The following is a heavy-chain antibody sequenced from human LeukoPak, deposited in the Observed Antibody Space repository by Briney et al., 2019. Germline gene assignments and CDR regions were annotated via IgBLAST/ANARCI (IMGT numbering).Heavy chain of an antibody. D-gene: IGHD4-17*01. J-gene: IGHJ4*02. CDR3: VRDYGDYGDY. V-gene: IGHV3-74*01. Sequence: GGSLRLSCVASGVSFSSYWMHWVRQAPGKGLVWVSRINSDGSSTSYADAVKGRFTISRDNAKNTLYLQMNSLRAEDTSVYYCVRDYGDYGDYWGQGTLVTVSS. CDR2: INSDGSST. CDR1: GVSFSSYW.